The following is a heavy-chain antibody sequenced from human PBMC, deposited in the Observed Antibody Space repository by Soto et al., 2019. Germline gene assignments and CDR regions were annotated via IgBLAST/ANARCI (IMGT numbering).Heavy chain of an antibody. CDR2: IFSNDEK. D-gene: IGHD3-16*01. V-gene: IGHV2-26*01. J-gene: IGHJ4*02. CDR1: GFSLSNARMG. CDR3: ARIEGRYDYVWGSWDS. Sequence: QVTLKESGPVLVKPTETLTLTCTVSGFSLSNARMGVSWIRQPPGKALEWLAHIFSNDEKSYSTSLKSRLTISKDTSKSQVVLTMTNMDPVDTATYYCARIEGRYDYVWGSWDSWGQGTLVTVSS.